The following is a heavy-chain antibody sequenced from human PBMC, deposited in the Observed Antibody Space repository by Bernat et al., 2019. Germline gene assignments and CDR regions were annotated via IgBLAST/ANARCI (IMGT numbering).Heavy chain of an antibody. CDR1: GYTLTELS. D-gene: IGHD3-10*01. CDR2: FDPEYGET. V-gene: IGHV1-24*01. CDR3: ATDKKGLYYNGSGSYYKRGAFDI. Sequence: QVQLVQSGAEVKKPGASVKVSCKVSGYTLTELSMHWVRQAPGKGLEWMGGFDPEYGETIYAQKFQGRVTMNEDTATDTAYMGLSSLRSEDTAVYYCATDKKGLYYNGSGSYYKRGAFDIWGQGTMVTVSS. J-gene: IGHJ3*02.